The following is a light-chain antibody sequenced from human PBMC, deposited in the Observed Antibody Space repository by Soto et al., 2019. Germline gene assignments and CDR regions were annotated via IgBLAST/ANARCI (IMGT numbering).Light chain of an antibody. CDR2: SNN. CDR1: GFNIGTNN. J-gene: IGLJ1*01. CDR3: AAWDDSLNTYV. Sequence: QSVLTQPTSAYGTPGQRVTITCSGGGFNIGTNNVNWYQQLPGTAPKLLIYSNNQRPSGVPDRFSGSKSGTSASLAISGLQSEDEADYYCAAWDDSLNTYVFGIGTKVTVL. V-gene: IGLV1-44*01.